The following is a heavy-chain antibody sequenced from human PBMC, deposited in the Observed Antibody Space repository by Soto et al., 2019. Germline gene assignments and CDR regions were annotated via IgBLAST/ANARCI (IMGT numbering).Heavy chain of an antibody. Sequence: SETLSLTCTVSGGSISNSSYYWGWIRQPPGRGLEWIGSIYYSGSTYYNPSLKSRVTISVDTSKNQFSLKLSSVTAADTAVYYGARHVDTAMVTSAFDPWSQGTLGTVSS. CDR1: GGSISNSSYY. J-gene: IGHJ5*02. V-gene: IGHV4-39*01. CDR3: ARHVDTAMVTSAFDP. D-gene: IGHD5-18*01. CDR2: IYYSGST.